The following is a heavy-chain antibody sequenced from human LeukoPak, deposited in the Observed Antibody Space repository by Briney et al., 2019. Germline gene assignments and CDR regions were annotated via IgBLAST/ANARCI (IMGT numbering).Heavy chain of an antibody. J-gene: IGHJ1*01. CDR2: ISGSGGST. D-gene: IGHD1-26*01. CDR3: AKDSSGSYSPQH. V-gene: IGHV3-23*01. CDR1: GFTFSSYA. Sequence: GGSLRLSCAASGFTFSSYAMSWVRQAPGKGLEWVSAISGSGGSTYYADSVKGRFTISRDNSKNTLYLQMNSPRAEDTAVYYCAKDSSGSYSPQHWGQGTLVTVSS.